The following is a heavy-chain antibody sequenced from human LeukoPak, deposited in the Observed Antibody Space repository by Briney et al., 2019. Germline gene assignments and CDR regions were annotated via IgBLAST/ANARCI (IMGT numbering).Heavy chain of an antibody. CDR3: TRLSYTWYDEGY. D-gene: IGHD6-13*01. V-gene: IGHV3-73*01. J-gene: IGHJ4*02. CDR2: IRSKANSYAA. CDR1: GFTFSGSA. Sequence: GGSLRLSCAASGFTFSGSAMHWVRQASGKGLEWVGRIRSKANSYAAAYAASVKGRFTISRDDSKSTAYLQMNSLKTEDTAVYYCTRLSYTWYDEGYWSQGTLVTVSS.